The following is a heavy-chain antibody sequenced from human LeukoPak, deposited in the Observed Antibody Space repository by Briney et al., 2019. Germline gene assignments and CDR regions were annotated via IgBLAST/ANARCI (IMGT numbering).Heavy chain of an antibody. Sequence: ASVKVSCKASGYTFTSYGICWVRQAPRQGLEWMGWISAYNGNTNYAQKLQGRVTMTTDTSTSTAYMQLRSLRSDDTAVYYCARHSGGIRFLEWLPNYYYYYMDVWGKGTTVTVSS. V-gene: IGHV1-18*01. D-gene: IGHD3-3*01. CDR3: ARHSGGIRFLEWLPNYYYYYMDV. J-gene: IGHJ6*03. CDR1: GYTFTSYG. CDR2: ISAYNGNT.